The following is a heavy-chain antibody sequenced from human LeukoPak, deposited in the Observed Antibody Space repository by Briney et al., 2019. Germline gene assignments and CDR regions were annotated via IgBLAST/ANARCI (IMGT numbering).Heavy chain of an antibody. Sequence: SETLSLTCTVSGGSISSYYWSWIRQPPGKGLEWIGYIYYNGSTNYNPSLKSRVTISVDTSKNQFPLKLSSVTAADTAVYYCARVPGYCTNGVCYYWFDPWGQGTLVTVSS. V-gene: IGHV4-59*01. CDR1: GGSISSYY. CDR2: IYYNGST. J-gene: IGHJ5*02. D-gene: IGHD2-8*01. CDR3: ARVPGYCTNGVCYYWFDP.